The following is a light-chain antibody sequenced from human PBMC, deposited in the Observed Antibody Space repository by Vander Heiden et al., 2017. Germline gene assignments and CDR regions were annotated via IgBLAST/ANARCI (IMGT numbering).Light chain of an antibody. Sequence: IVFTQSPGTLSSSPGESAILSCRASQSVSSYLAWYQQKPGQAPRLLIYDASNRATGIPARFSGSGSGTDSILTISSLEPEDFAVYYCQQRSNWPLTFGGGTKVEIK. V-gene: IGKV3-11*01. CDR1: QSVSSY. J-gene: IGKJ4*02. CDR3: QQRSNWPLT. CDR2: DAS.